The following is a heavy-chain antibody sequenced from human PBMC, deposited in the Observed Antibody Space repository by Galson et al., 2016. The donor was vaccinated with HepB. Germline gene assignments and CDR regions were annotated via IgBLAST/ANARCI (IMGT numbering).Heavy chain of an antibody. J-gene: IGHJ4*02. Sequence: SLRLSCAGSGFLFRSYGMHWVRQAPGKGLEWVAADSMDGRRKFYSVSVKGRFTISRDNSNNMLFLQMDSLRPDDTAVYNCARDCDYICYTEASGFDFWGQGTLVTFSS. CDR3: ARDCDYICYTEASGFDF. CDR2: DSMDGRRK. CDR1: GFLFRSYG. D-gene: IGHD2-8*01. V-gene: IGHV3-30*03.